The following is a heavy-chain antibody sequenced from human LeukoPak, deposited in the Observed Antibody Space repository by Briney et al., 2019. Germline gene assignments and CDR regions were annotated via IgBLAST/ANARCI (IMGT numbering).Heavy chain of an antibody. CDR2: IYYSGST. J-gene: IGHJ4*02. Sequence: PSETLSLTCTVSGGSIGSSSYYWGWIRQPPGKGLEWIGSIYYSGSTYYNPSLKSRVTISVDTSKNQFSLKLSSVTAADTAVYYCARGATVTTVWGQGTLVTVSS. V-gene: IGHV4-39*07. CDR3: ARGATVTTV. CDR1: GGSIGSSSYY. D-gene: IGHD4-17*01.